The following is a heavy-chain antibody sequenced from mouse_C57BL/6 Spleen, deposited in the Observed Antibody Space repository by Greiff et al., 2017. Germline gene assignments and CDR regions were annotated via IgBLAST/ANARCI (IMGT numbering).Heavy chain of an antibody. CDR1: GFTFSSYA. D-gene: IGHD2-1*01. Sequence: EVKLMESGGGLVKPGGSLKLSCAASGFTFSSYAMSWVRQTPEKRLEWVATISDGGSYTYYPDNVKVRFTISRDNAKNNLYLQMSHLKSEDTAMYYCALNYDYAMDYWGQGTSVTVSS. J-gene: IGHJ4*01. CDR3: ALNYDYAMDY. V-gene: IGHV5-4*03. CDR2: ISDGGSYT.